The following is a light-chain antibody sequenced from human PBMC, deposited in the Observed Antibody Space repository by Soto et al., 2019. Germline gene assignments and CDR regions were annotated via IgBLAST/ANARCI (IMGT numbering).Light chain of an antibody. CDR2: YAS. J-gene: IGKJ2*01. V-gene: IGKV3D-15*01. CDR3: QHHNDWVKT. Sequence: EIVMTQSPATLSVSPGESATLSCRASQSVDNKLAWYQQKPGQAPRLLIYYASTRATGVPARFSGSGSGTEFTLTIRGLQSEDLAVYYCQHHNDWVKTFGQGTKLEI. CDR1: QSVDNK.